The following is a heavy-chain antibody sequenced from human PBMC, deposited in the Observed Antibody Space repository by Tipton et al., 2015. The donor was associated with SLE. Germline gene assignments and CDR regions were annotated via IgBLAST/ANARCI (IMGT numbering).Heavy chain of an antibody. CDR3: ARGYGGGGAFDI. V-gene: IGHV4-59*01. CDR2: IYYSGST. J-gene: IGHJ3*02. D-gene: IGHD4-23*01. Sequence: LSLTCTVSGGSISSYYWSWIRQPPGKGLEWIGYIYYSGSTNYNPSLKSRVTISVDTSKNQFSLKLSSVTAADTAVYYCARGYGGGGAFDIWGQGTMVTVSS. CDR1: GGSISSYY.